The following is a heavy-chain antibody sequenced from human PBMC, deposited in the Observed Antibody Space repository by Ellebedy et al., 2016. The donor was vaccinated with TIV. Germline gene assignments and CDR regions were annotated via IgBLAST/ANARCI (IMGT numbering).Heavy chain of an antibody. J-gene: IGHJ6*02. CDR3: ARHCSGGSCYYGMDV. Sequence: GESLKISCKGSGYSFTSYWIGWVRQMPGKGLEWMGIIYPGDSDTRYSPSFQGQVTISADKSISTAYLQWSSLKASDTATYYCARHCSGGSCYYGMDVWGQGTTVTVSS. V-gene: IGHV5-51*01. D-gene: IGHD2-15*01. CDR1: GYSFTSYW. CDR2: IYPGDSDT.